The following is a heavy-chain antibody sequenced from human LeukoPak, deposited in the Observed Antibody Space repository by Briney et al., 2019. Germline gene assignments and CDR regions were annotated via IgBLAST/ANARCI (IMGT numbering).Heavy chain of an antibody. Sequence: NPGGSLRLSCAASGFTFSRYTMNWVRQAPGKGLEWVSSITSSSTYIYYADSLKGRFTISRDNAKNSLYLQMNGLRAEDTAVYYCAIPGDGYNYYFDYWGQGTLVTVSS. J-gene: IGHJ4*02. CDR3: AIPGDGYNYYFDY. D-gene: IGHD5-24*01. V-gene: IGHV3-21*01. CDR2: ITSSSTYI. CDR1: GFTFSRYT.